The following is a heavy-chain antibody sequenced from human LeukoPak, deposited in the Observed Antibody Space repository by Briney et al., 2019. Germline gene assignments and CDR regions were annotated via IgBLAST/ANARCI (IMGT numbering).Heavy chain of an antibody. Sequence: GGSLRLSCAASGFTFDDYAMHWVRQAPGKGLEWVSGISWNSGTIYYADSVKGRFTLSRDNAKNSLYLQMNSLRAEDTALYYCAKDIRATSVAGTSGFDYWGQGTLVTVSS. CDR1: GFTFDDYA. CDR3: AKDIRATSVAGTSGFDY. CDR2: ISWNSGTI. J-gene: IGHJ4*02. D-gene: IGHD6-19*01. V-gene: IGHV3-9*01.